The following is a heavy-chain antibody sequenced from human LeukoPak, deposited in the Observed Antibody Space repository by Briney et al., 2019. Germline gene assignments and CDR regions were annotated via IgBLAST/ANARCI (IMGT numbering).Heavy chain of an antibody. J-gene: IGHJ4*02. CDR1: GGSISSHY. CDR3: ARGDSSGWGFVGY. Sequence: SETLSLTCTVSGGSISSHYWSWIRQPPGKGLEWIGYIYYSGSTNYNPSLKSRVTISVDTSKNQFSLKLSSVTAADTAVYYCARGDSSGWGFVGYWGQGTLVTVSS. V-gene: IGHV4-59*11. CDR2: IYYSGST. D-gene: IGHD6-19*01.